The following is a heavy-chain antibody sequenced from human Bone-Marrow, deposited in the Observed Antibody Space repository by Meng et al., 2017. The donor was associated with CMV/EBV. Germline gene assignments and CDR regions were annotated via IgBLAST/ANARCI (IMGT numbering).Heavy chain of an antibody. CDR1: GFTFDDYA. CDR3: AKDVLWRPAAILPYYYYGMDV. CDR2: ISWNSGSI. Sequence: SLKISCAASGFTFDDYAMHWVRQAPGKGLEWVSGISWNSGSIGYADSVKGRFTISRDNAKNSLYLQMNSLRAEDTAVYYCAKDVLWRPAAILPYYYYGMDVWGQGTTVTVSS. J-gene: IGHJ6*02. D-gene: IGHD2-2*01. V-gene: IGHV3-9*01.